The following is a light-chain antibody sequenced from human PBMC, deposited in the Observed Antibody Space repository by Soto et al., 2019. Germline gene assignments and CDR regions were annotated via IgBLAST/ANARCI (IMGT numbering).Light chain of an antibody. CDR3: QHYNNYLLT. V-gene: IGKV1-5*03. J-gene: IGKJ4*01. CDR1: QTISSW. CDR2: KAS. Sequence: DIQMTQSPSTLSASVGDRVIITCRASQTISSWLAWYQQKPGEAPKLLIYKASSLESGVPSRFSGSGSGTEFTLTISSLQPDDFATYYCQHYNNYLLTFGGGTKVEIK.